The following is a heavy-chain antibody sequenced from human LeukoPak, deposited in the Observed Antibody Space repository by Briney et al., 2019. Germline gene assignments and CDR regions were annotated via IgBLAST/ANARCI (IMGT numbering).Heavy chain of an antibody. CDR1: EFSVSHNY. J-gene: IGHJ6*02. CDR2: IHSDGTT. D-gene: IGHD6-13*01. CDR3: AKVYYSSSWTAYYYYGMDV. V-gene: IGHV3-53*05. Sequence: GGSLRLSCAASEFSVSHNYMSWVRRAPGKGLEWVSVIHSDGTTHYADSVKGRFTISRDNSKNTLYLQMNSLRAEDTAVYYCAKVYYSSSWTAYYYYGMDVWGQGTTVTVSS.